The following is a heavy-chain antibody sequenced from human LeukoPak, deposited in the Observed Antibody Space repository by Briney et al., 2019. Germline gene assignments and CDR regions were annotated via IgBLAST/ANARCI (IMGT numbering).Heavy chain of an antibody. Sequence: ASVKVYCKASGYTFTGYYMHWVRQAPGQGLEWMGRINPNSGGTNYAQKFQGRVTMTRDTSVSTAYMELCGLRSDDTAVYYCARAYCGGDCYHNNWFDPWGQGTLVTVSS. CDR2: INPNSGGT. CDR3: ARAYCGGDCYHNNWFDP. D-gene: IGHD2-21*02. CDR1: GYTFTGYY. J-gene: IGHJ5*02. V-gene: IGHV1-2*06.